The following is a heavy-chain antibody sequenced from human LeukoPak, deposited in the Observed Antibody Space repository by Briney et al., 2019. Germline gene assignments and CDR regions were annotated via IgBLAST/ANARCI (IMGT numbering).Heavy chain of an antibody. CDR1: GDSISSGDYY. D-gene: IGHD6-19*01. J-gene: IGHJ4*02. V-gene: IGHV4-61*02. CDR3: AKDGYSSGIYYFDY. Sequence: PSETLSLTCTVSGDSISSGDYYWSWIRQPAGKGLEWIGRISSSGSTNYNPSLKSRVTISVDTSKNQFSLKLSSVTAADTAVYFCAKDGYSSGIYYFDYWGQGTLVTVSS. CDR2: ISSSGST.